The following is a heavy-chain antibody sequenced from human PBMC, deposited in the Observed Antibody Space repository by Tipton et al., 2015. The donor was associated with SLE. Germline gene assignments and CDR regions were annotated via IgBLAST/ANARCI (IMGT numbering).Heavy chain of an antibody. Sequence: TLSLTCSVSAFSISRSFYWGWIRQPPGKGLEWIGSIYRGGTIYYNPSLKNRVTISLDMSKNEYSLRMKSVTAADTAVYYCVREGGMRSHYTDWGQGILVTVSS. CDR2: IYRGGTI. J-gene: IGHJ4*02. CDR1: AFSISRSFY. D-gene: IGHD1-26*01. V-gene: IGHV4-38-2*02. CDR3: VREGGMRSHYTD.